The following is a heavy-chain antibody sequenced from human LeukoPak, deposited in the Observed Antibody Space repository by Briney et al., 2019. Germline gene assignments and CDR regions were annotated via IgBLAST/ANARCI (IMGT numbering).Heavy chain of an antibody. V-gene: IGHV4-4*07. Sequence: PSETLSLTCTVSGGSISSYYWSWIRQPAGKGLEWIGRIYTSGTTNYNPSLKSRVTISVDKSKNQFSLKLSSVTAADTAVYYCARGDYYDSSGFYYFDYWGQGTLVTVSS. D-gene: IGHD3-22*01. CDR2: IYTSGTT. J-gene: IGHJ4*02. CDR3: ARGDYYDSSGFYYFDY. CDR1: GGSISSYY.